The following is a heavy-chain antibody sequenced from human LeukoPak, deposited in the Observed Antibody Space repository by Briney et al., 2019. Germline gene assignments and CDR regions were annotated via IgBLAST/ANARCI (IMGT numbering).Heavy chain of an antibody. D-gene: IGHD5-18*01. CDR3: ARDRYSYGGIYYYYMDV. CDR2: IKQDGSEK. V-gene: IGHV3-7*01. J-gene: IGHJ6*03. Sequence: SGGSLRPSCAASGFTFSSYWMSWVRQAPGKGLEWVANIKQDGSEKYYVDSVKGRFTISRDDAKNSLYLQMNSLRAEDTAVYYCARDRYSYGGIYYYYMDVWGKGTTVTVSS. CDR1: GFTFSSYW.